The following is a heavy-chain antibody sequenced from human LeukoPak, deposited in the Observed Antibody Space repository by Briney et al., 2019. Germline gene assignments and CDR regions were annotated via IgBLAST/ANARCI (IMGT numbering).Heavy chain of an antibody. CDR3: ARVGVYYYDSSGYPPNYFDY. CDR1: GGSFSGYY. Sequence: SETLSLTCAVYGGSFSGYYWTWIRQPPGKGLEWIGEINYSETTNYNPSLKGRVTISIDTSKNQFSLNLTSVTAADTAVYYCARVGVYYYDSSGYPPNYFDYWGQGTLVTVSS. CDR2: INYSETT. J-gene: IGHJ4*02. V-gene: IGHV4-34*01. D-gene: IGHD3-22*01.